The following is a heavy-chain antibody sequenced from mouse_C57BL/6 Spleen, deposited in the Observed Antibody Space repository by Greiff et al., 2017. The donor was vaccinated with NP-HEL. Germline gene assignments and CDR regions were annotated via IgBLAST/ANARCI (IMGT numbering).Heavy chain of an antibody. CDR2: INPGSGGT. CDR1: GYAFTNYL. CDR3: ARLNYYDFYFGY. J-gene: IGHJ2*01. V-gene: IGHV1-54*01. D-gene: IGHD2-4*01. Sequence: VQLQQSGAELVRPGTSVKVSCKASGYAFTNYLIEWVKQRPGQGLEWIGVINPGSGGTNYNEKFKGKATLTADKSSSTAYMQLSSLTSEDSAVYFCARLNYYDFYFGYWGQGTTLTVSS.